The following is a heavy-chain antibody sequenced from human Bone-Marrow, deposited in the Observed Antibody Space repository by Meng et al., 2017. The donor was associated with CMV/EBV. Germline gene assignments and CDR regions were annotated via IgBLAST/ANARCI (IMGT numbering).Heavy chain of an antibody. Sequence: ASVKGSCKASGYTFTSYDINWVRQATGQGLEWMGWMNPNSGNTGYAQKFQGRVTITRNTSISTAYMELSSLRSEDTAVYYCARVPELTLSMDVWGQGTTVTVSS. CDR3: ARVPELTLSMDV. J-gene: IGHJ6*02. CDR2: MNPNSGNT. D-gene: IGHD1-1*01. CDR1: GYTFTSYD. V-gene: IGHV1-8*03.